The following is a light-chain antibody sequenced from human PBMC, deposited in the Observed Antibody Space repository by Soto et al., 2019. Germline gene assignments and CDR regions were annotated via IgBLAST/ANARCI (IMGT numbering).Light chain of an antibody. CDR2: LGS. Sequence: DIVLTQSPLSLPVTPGEPASISCRSSQSLLHSNGYKYLEWYLQKPGQSPQLLIYLGSNRASGVPDRFSGSGSGTDFTLKISRVEADDIGVYYCMQALQTPITFGQGTRLDIK. J-gene: IGKJ5*01. CDR3: MQALQTPIT. CDR1: QSLLHSNGYKY. V-gene: IGKV2-28*01.